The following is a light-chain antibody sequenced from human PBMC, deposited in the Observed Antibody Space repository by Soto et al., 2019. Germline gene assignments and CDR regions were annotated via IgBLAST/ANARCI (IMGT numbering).Light chain of an antibody. Sequence: DIQMTQSPSTLSASVGDRVTITCRASQSISSWLAWYQQKPGKAPKLLLYKASSLESGVPSRFSGSGSGTEFPLTISSLQPDDFATYYCQQYNSYSPWTFGQGTKVEIK. J-gene: IGKJ1*01. CDR2: KAS. V-gene: IGKV1-5*03. CDR3: QQYNSYSPWT. CDR1: QSISSW.